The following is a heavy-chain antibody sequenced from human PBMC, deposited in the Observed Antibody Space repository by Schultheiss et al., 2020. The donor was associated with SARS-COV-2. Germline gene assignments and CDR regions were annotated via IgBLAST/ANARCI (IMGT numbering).Heavy chain of an antibody. Sequence: GGSLRLSCAASGFTFSSYGMHWVRQAPGKGLEWVAVIWYDGSNKYYADSVKGRFTISRDNAKKSLYLQMTSLRPEDTALYYCAKDQDERALYYFYGLDVWGQGTTVTVSS. CDR3: AKDQDERALYYFYGLDV. J-gene: IGHJ6*02. CDR1: GFTFSSYG. CDR2: IWYDGSNK. D-gene: IGHD2-15*01. V-gene: IGHV3-33*03.